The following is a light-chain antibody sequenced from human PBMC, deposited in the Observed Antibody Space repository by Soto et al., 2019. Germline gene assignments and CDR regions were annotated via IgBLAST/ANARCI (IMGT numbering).Light chain of an antibody. CDR2: EGS. CDR3: SSYSSSSTFYV. J-gene: IGLJ1*01. V-gene: IGLV2-14*02. CDR1: NSDIGIYNL. Sequence: QSALTQPASVSGSPGQSITISCTGTNSDIGIYNLVSWYQQYPGKAPKLMIYEGSNRPSGVSNRFSGSKSGNTASLTISGLQAEDEADYFCSSYSSSSTFYVFGAGTKLTVL.